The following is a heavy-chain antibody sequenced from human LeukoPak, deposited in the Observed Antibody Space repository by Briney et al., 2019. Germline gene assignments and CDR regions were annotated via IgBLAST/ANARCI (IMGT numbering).Heavy chain of an antibody. CDR3: ARHRGTVTTDLDFQH. CDR2: IYYSGST. V-gene: IGHV4-59*08. Sequence: SETLSLTCTVSGGSISSYYWSWIRQPPGKGLEWIGYIYYSGSTNYNPSLKSRVTISVDTSKNQFSLKLSSVTAADTAVYYCARHRGTVTTDLDFQHWGQGTLVTVSS. J-gene: IGHJ1*01. CDR1: GGSISSYY. D-gene: IGHD4-17*01.